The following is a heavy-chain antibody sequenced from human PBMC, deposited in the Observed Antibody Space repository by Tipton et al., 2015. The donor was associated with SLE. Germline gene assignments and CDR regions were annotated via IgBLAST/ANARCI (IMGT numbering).Heavy chain of an antibody. J-gene: IGHJ4*02. V-gene: IGHV4-4*08. CDR2: IHSSGST. CDR3: ASYSYDSSGSTHFDY. D-gene: IGHD3-22*01. CDR1: GGSISGYY. Sequence: TLSLTCTVSGGSISGYYWSWIRQPPGKGLEWIAYIHSSGSTNYNASLKSRVTISLDMSNKQFSLRLSSVTAADTAMYYCASYSYDSSGSTHFDYWGQGTLVTVSS.